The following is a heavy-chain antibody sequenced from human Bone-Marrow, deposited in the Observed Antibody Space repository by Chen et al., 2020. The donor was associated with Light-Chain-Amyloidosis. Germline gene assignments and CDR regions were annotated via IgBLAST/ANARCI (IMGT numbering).Heavy chain of an antibody. J-gene: IGHJ4*02. CDR3: TKDISPGGADY. D-gene: IGHD3-10*01. CDR2: ISWNSGSI. V-gene: IGHV3-9*01. CDR1: GATGHDQA. Sequence: GGGGGERGRGRRRSWAAAGATGHDQAMHWVRQAPGKGLEWVSGISWNSGSIGYADSVKGRFTISRDNAKNSLYLQMNSLRPEDTAFYYCTKDISPGGADYWGQGTLVIVSS.